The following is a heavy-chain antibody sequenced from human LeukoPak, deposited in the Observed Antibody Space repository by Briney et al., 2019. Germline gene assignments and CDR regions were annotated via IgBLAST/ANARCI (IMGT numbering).Heavy chain of an antibody. CDR2: IRYDGSNK. J-gene: IGHJ4*02. CDR3: AKGGYYYGSGSPFDY. D-gene: IGHD3-10*01. CDR1: GFTFSSYG. Sequence: GGSLRLSCAASGFTFSSYGMHWVRQAPGKGLEWVAFIRYDGSNKYYADSVKGRFTISRDNSKNTLYLQMNSLRAEDTAVYYCAKGGYYYGSGSPFDYWGQGTLVTVSS. V-gene: IGHV3-30*02.